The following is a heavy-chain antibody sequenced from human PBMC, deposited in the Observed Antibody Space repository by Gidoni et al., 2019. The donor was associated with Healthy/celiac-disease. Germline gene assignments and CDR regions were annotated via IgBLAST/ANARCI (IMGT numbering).Heavy chain of an antibody. V-gene: IGHV3-21*01. D-gene: IGHD5-12*01. CDR1: GFTFSSYS. Sequence: EVQLVESGGGLVKPGGSLRLSCAASGFTFSSYSMNWVRQAPGKGLEWVSSIRSSSSYIYYADSVKGRFTISRDNAKNSLYLQMNSLRAEDTAVYYCARLRIRKGRDGYKTNSLDYYGMDVWGQGTTVTVSS. CDR3: ARLRIRKGRDGYKTNSLDYYGMDV. CDR2: IRSSSSYI. J-gene: IGHJ6*02.